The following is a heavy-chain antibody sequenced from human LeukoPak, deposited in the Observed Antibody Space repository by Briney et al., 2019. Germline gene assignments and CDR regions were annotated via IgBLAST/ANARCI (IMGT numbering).Heavy chain of an antibody. D-gene: IGHD4-17*01. J-gene: IGHJ4*02. V-gene: IGHV4-39*01. Sequence: PSETLSLTCTVSGGSISSSSYYWGWIRQPPRKGLEWIGSIYYSGTYYNPSPKSRVTISVDTSKNQFSLKLSSVTAADTAMYYCARTTVTTHFDYWGQGTLVTVSS. CDR2: IYYSGT. CDR1: GGSISSSSYY. CDR3: ARTTVTTHFDY.